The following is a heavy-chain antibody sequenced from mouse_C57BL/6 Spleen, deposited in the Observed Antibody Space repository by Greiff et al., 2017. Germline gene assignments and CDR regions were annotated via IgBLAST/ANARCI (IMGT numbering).Heavy chain of an antibody. Sequence: VQLQQSGPVLVKPGASVKMSCKASGYTFTDYYMNWVKQSHGKSLEWIGVINPYNGGTSYNQKFKGKATLTVDKSSSTAYMALNSLTSEDSAVFYCARKGGVGRTPWFLDVWGTETTVTVSS. CDR3: ARKGGVGRTPWFLDV. CDR2: INPYNGGT. J-gene: IGHJ1*03. V-gene: IGHV1-19*01. CDR1: GYTFTDYY. D-gene: IGHD4-1*01.